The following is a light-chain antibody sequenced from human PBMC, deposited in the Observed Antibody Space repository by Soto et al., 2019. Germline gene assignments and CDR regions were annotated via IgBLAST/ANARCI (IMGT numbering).Light chain of an antibody. Sequence: DIQMTQSPSSLSASVGDRVTITCRASQGITIYLNWYQHKPGKAPKLLIFAAYSLQSGVPSRFSGSGSGTDFTLTIRSLQPEDFSTYYCQQTYSTPRTFGQGTKVDIK. CDR2: AAY. CDR1: QGITIY. V-gene: IGKV1-39*01. CDR3: QQTYSTPRT. J-gene: IGKJ1*01.